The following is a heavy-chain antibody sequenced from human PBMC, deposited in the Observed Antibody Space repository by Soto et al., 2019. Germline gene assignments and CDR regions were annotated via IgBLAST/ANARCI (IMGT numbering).Heavy chain of an antibody. J-gene: IGHJ6*02. Sequence: WGSLRLSCVASGFTFTSYWMSWFRQAPGKGLEWVANIKGDGSEKRYVDSVKGRLTISRDNAKNSVYLQMNSLRVEDTALYYCGRDEVRNGVGVWGQGTTVTVSS. CDR1: GFTFTSYW. CDR3: GRDEVRNGVGV. V-gene: IGHV3-7*01. CDR2: IKGDGSEK.